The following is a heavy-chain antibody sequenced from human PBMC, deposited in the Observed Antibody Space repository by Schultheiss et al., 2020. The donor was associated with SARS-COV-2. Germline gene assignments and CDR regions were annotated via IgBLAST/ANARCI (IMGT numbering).Heavy chain of an antibody. CDR2: IYHSGST. CDR3: AAYDFWSTYGMDV. D-gene: IGHD3-3*01. V-gene: IGHV4-4*02. J-gene: IGHJ6*02. CDR1: GGSISSTNW. Sequence: GSLRLSCAVSGGSISSTNWWSWVRQPPGKGLEWIGSIYHSGSTNYNPSLKSRVTISVDTSKNQFSLKLSSVTAADTAVYYCAAYDFWSTYGMDVWGQGTTVTVSS.